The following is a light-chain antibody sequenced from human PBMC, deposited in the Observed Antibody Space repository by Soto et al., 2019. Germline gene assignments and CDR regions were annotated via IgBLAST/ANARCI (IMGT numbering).Light chain of an antibody. CDR1: QTISSY. CDR3: QQLNSYPLT. CDR2: AAS. V-gene: IGKV1-39*01. J-gene: IGKJ3*01. Sequence: PMTQSPASLSASVVYRVTITCRSCQTISSYLNWYQQKQGKHPKRLIYAASSLQSGVTSRLSGSGSGTDVTITISSRQPEDFATYYCQQLNSYPLTFGPGTKVDIK.